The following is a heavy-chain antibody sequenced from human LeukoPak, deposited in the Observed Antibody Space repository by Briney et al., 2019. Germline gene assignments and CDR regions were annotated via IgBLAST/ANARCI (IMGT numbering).Heavy chain of an antibody. J-gene: IGHJ6*02. V-gene: IGHV3-43*02. CDR2: ISGDGGST. D-gene: IGHD4-17*01. Sequence: GGSLRLSCAASGFTFDDYAMHWVRQAPGKGLEWVSLISGDGGSTYYADSVKGRFTISRDNSKNSLYLQMNSLRTEDTALYYCAKTGGEEVHYYYGMDVWGQGTTVTVSS. CDR3: AKTGGEEVHYYYGMDV. CDR1: GFTFDDYA.